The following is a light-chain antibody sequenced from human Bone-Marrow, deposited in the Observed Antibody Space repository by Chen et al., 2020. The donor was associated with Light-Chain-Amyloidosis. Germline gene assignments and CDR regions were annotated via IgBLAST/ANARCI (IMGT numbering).Light chain of an antibody. CDR1: DLPTKY. CDR3: QSADSSGTYEVI. V-gene: IGLV3-25*03. Sequence: SSDPTQPPSVSVSPGQTARLTCSGDDLPTKYAYWYQQKPGQAPVLVIHRDTERPSGISERFSGSSSGTTATLTISGVQAEDEADYHCQSADSSGTYEVIFGGGTKLTVL. CDR2: RDT. J-gene: IGLJ2*01.